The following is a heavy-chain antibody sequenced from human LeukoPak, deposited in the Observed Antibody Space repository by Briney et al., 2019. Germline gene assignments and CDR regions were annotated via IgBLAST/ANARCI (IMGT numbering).Heavy chain of an antibody. CDR3: ARDHKQLVTGY. Sequence: ASVKVSCKASGGTFSSYAISWVRQAPGQGLEWMGRVIPILGIANYAQKFQGRVTITADKSTSTAYMELSSLRSEDTAVYYCARDHKQLVTGYWGQGTLVTVSS. CDR1: GGTFSSYA. V-gene: IGHV1-69*04. CDR2: VIPILGIA. J-gene: IGHJ4*02. D-gene: IGHD6-13*01.